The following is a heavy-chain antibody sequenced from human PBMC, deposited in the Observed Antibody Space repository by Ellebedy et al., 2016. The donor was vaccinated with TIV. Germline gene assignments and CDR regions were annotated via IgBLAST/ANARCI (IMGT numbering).Heavy chain of an antibody. CDR3: ASDYWGY. D-gene: IGHD3-16*01. Sequence: GGSLRLSCAASGFSFSTYWMFWVRQAPGKGLVWVSRINTDGTITDYADSVKGRFTISRDNAKNTLYLQMNSLRADDTAVYYCASDYWGYWGQGTLVTVSS. CDR2: INTDGTIT. V-gene: IGHV3-74*01. CDR1: GFSFSTYW. J-gene: IGHJ4*02.